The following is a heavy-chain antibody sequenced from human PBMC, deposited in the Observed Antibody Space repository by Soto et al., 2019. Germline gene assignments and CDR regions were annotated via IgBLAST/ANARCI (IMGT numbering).Heavy chain of an antibody. CDR2: IKQDGSEK. CDR3: ASGSSSSWYEGWFDP. D-gene: IGHD6-13*01. Sequence: EVQLVESGGGLVQPGGSLRLSCAASGFTFSSYWMSWVRQAPGKGLEWVANIKQDGSEKYYVDSVKGRFTISRDNAKNSLYLQMNSLRAEDTAVYYCASGSSSSWYEGWFDPWGQGTLVTVSS. J-gene: IGHJ5*02. CDR1: GFTFSSYW. V-gene: IGHV3-7*03.